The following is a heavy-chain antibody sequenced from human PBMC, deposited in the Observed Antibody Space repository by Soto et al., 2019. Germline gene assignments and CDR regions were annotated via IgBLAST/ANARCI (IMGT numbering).Heavy chain of an antibody. D-gene: IGHD6-19*01. Sequence: SETLSLTCTVSGGSVSSGSYYWSWIRQPPGKGLEWIGYIYYSGSTNYNPSLKSRVTISVDTSKNQFSLKLSSVTAADTAVYYCAREASIAVAGSYDYWGQGPLATVSS. CDR2: IYYSGST. CDR1: GGSVSSGSYY. CDR3: AREASIAVAGSYDY. J-gene: IGHJ4*02. V-gene: IGHV4-61*01.